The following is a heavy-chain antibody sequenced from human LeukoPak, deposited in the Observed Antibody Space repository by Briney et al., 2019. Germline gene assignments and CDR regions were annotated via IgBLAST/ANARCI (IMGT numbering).Heavy chain of an antibody. CDR3: ARWSGSWDAFDI. CDR1: GVTLSSYA. CDR2: ISSSGNYI. Sequence: PGGSLRPSCVASGVTLSSYAMNWVRQAPGKGLEWVSSISSSGNYIYYADSVKGRFTIPRDNAKNSFYLQMNSLRAEDTAVYYCARWSGSWDAFDIWGQGTMVTVSS. V-gene: IGHV3-21*01. D-gene: IGHD1-26*01. J-gene: IGHJ3*02.